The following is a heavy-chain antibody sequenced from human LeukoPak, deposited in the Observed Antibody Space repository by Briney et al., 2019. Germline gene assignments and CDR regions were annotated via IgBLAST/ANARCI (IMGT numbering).Heavy chain of an antibody. CDR1: GASISSSTSSTTYY. V-gene: IGHV4-39*01. Sequence: SETLSLTCTVSGASISSSTSSTTYYWGWIRQPPGKGLEWIGSITYSGTTHYNESLESRVTISVDTSKNQFSLRLSSVTAADTAVYYCARAKGRRIDPWGQGTLVTVSS. CDR2: ITYSGTT. CDR3: ARAKGRRIDP. J-gene: IGHJ5*02. D-gene: IGHD2-15*01.